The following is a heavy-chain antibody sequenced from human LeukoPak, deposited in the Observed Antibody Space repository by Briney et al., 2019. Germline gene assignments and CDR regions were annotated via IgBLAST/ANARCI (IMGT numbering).Heavy chain of an antibody. CDR2: IYPADSDT. V-gene: IGHV5-51*01. D-gene: IGHD2-21*02. CDR1: GGSFTKFW. Sequence: GESLKISCEGSGGSFTKFWIGWVRQVPGKGLELMGIIYPADSDTRYSPSFQGQVTISADKSISTAYLQWSSLKTSGTAMYYCARLPHCGSDCYPNWFDSWGQGTLVTVSS. CDR3: ARLPHCGSDCYPNWFDS. J-gene: IGHJ5*01.